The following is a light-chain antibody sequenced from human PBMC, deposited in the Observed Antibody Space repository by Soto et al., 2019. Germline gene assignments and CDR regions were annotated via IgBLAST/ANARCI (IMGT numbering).Light chain of an antibody. Sequence: DIQMTQSPSSLSASVGDRVTITCRTSQSFTTYLNWYQQKPGEAPKVLIFATSSLQSGVPSRFSGSGSGTDFTLTITSLKPEDFATYYCQQRYSAPYTVGQGTKLEVK. CDR3: QQRYSAPYT. CDR1: QSFTTY. CDR2: ATS. J-gene: IGKJ2*01. V-gene: IGKV1-39*01.